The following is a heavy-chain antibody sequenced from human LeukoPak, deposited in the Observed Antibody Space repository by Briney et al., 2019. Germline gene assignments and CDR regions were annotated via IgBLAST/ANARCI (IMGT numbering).Heavy chain of an antibody. CDR1: GYTFTSYG. J-gene: IGHJ5*02. CDR2: ISAYNGNT. CDR3: ARDPTIAAETHWFDP. Sequence: ASVKVSCKASGYTFTSYGISWVRQAPGQGLEWMGWISAYNGNTNYAQKLQGRVTMTTDTSTSTAYMELRSLRSDDTAVYYCARDPTIAAETHWFDPWGQGTLVTVSS. V-gene: IGHV1-18*01. D-gene: IGHD6-13*01.